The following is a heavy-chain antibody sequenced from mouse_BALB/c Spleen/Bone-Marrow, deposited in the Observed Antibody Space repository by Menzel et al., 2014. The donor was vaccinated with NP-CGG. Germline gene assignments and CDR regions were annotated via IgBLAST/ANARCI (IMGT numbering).Heavy chain of an antibody. V-gene: IGHV4-1*02. Sequence: EVHLVESGGGLVQPGGSLKLSCAASGFDFRSYWMSWVRQAPGKGLQWIGEINPDSRTINYTPSLKDKFIISRDNAKNTLYLQMSKVRSEDTALYYCARGNYYGNLDYWGQGTTLTVSS. CDR3: ARGNYYGNLDY. CDR1: GFDFRSYW. J-gene: IGHJ2*01. D-gene: IGHD2-1*01. CDR2: INPDSRTI.